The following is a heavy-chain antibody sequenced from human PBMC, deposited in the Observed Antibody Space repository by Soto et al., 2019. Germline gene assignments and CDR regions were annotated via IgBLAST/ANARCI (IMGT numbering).Heavy chain of an antibody. CDR3: ARVYCSTTTCHVQAFDS. D-gene: IGHD2-2*01. CDR2: ISYGGDSS. Sequence: VGSLRLSCAASGFTFSSYGMHWFRQAPCNVLEWVAVISYGGDSSYYADSVKGRFTISRDNAKNSLSLQMNSLRVEDTAVYYCARVYCSTTTCHVQAFDSWGQGTLVTVSS. CDR1: GFTFSSYG. J-gene: IGHJ4*02. V-gene: IGHV3-30*03.